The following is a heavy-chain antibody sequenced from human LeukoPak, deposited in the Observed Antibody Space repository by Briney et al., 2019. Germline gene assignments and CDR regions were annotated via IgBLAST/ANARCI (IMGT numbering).Heavy chain of an antibody. CDR3: AKATYCSSTSCYGYRWFDP. Sequence: PGGSLRLCCAASGFTFSSYAMSWVRQAPGKGLEWVSAISGSGGSTYYADSVKGRFTISRDNSKNTLYLQMNSLRAEDTAVYYCAKATYCSSTSCYGYRWFDPWGQGTLVTVSS. CDR1: GFTFSSYA. J-gene: IGHJ5*02. CDR2: ISGSGGST. D-gene: IGHD2-2*01. V-gene: IGHV3-23*01.